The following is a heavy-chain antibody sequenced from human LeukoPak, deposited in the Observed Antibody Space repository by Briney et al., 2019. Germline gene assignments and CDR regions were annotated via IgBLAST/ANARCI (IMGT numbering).Heavy chain of an antibody. D-gene: IGHD3-22*01. CDR1: GFASSSYA. CDR3: ARVLYYYDSSGYYEAPDY. J-gene: IGHJ4*02. CDR2: ISGSGGST. Sequence: GGSLRLSCAASGFASSSYAMSWVRQAPGKGLEWVSAISGSGGSTYYADSVKGRFTISRDNSKNTLYLQMNSLRAEDTAVYYCARVLYYYDSSGYYEAPDYWGQGTLVTVSS. V-gene: IGHV3-23*01.